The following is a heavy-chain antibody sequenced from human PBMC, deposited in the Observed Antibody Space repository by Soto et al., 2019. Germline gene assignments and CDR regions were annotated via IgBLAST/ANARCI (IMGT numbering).Heavy chain of an antibody. J-gene: IGHJ4*02. V-gene: IGHV1-8*01. CDR3: ERGVGCSSTSCYHFDY. Sequence: ASVKVSCKASGYTFTSYDINLVRHSTGQGLEWMGWINPNSGNTGYAQKLQGRVTMTRNTSISTAYMELSSLRSEDTAVYYRERGVGCSSTSCYHFDYWGQGTLATVSS. D-gene: IGHD2-2*01. CDR1: GYTFTSYD. CDR2: INPNSGNT.